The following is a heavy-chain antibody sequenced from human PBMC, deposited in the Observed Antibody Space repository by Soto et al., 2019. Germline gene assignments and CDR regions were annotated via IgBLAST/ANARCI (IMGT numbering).Heavy chain of an antibody. V-gene: IGHV3-74*01. CDR1: GFTFSYYW. Sequence: EVQLVESEGGLVQPGGSLRLSCAASGFTFSYYWMHWVRQAPGQGLVWVSLIHSDGSSTTYADSVKGRFTISRDNPKNTLYLQMNSLRAEDTAVYYCARGDRGAFDLWGQGTMVTVSS. D-gene: IGHD2-21*02. CDR2: IHSDGSST. CDR3: ARGDRGAFDL. J-gene: IGHJ3*01.